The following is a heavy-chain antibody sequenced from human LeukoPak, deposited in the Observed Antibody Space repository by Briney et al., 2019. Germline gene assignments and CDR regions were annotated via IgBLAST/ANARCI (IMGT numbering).Heavy chain of an antibody. CDR2: ISGSSSYI. D-gene: IGHD5-12*01. J-gene: IGHJ4*02. CDR3: ARGPSGYHNT. V-gene: IGHV3-21*01. Sequence: GGSLRLSCAASGFTFSSYSMNWVRQAPGKGLEWVSFISGSSSYIYYADSVKGRFTISRDNAKNSLYLQVNSLRAEDTAVYYCARGPSGYHNTGGQGTLVTVSS. CDR1: GFTFSSYS.